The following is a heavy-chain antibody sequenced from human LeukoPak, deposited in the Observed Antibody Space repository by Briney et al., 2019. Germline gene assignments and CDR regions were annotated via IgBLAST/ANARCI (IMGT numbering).Heavy chain of an antibody. CDR2: INHSGST. Sequence: SETLSLTCAVYGGSFSGYYWSWIRQPPGKGLEWIGEINHSGSTNYNPSLKSRVTIPVDTSKNQFSLKLSSVTAADTAVYYCALGRASFQHWGQGTLVTVSS. V-gene: IGHV4-34*01. D-gene: IGHD1-26*01. CDR3: ALGRASFQH. CDR1: GGSFSGYY. J-gene: IGHJ1*01.